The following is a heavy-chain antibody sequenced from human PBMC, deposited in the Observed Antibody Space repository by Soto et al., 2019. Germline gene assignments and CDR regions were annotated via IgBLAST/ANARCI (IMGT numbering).Heavy chain of an antibody. CDR2: IKQDGSEK. Sequence: GGSLRLSCAASRFTFTNYWMTWVRQAPGKGLEWVASIKQDGSEKYYVDSVEGRFTISRDNAKNSLYLQMNSLRAEDTAVYYCATYRRSEWFDPWGQGTLVTVSS. D-gene: IGHD3-16*01. J-gene: IGHJ5*02. CDR1: RFTFTNYW. V-gene: IGHV3-7*01. CDR3: ATYRRSEWFDP.